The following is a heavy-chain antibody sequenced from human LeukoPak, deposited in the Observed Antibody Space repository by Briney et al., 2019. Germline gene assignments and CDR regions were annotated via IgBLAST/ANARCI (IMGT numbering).Heavy chain of an antibody. CDR2: ISGSGDNT. Sequence: GGSLRLSCAASGLTFSSYDMSWVRQAPGKGLEWVSTISGSGDNTDLADSVKGRFTISRDNSKNTLYLQMSGLRAEDTAVYYCAKWYSSSWFYFDYWGQGTLVTVSS. D-gene: IGHD6-13*01. V-gene: IGHV3-23*01. CDR1: GLTFSSYD. J-gene: IGHJ4*02. CDR3: AKWYSSSWFYFDY.